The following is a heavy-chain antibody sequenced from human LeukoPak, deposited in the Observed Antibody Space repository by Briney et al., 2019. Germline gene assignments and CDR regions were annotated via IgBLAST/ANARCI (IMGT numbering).Heavy chain of an antibody. D-gene: IGHD3-10*01. CDR2: IIPIFGTA. V-gene: IGHV1-69*13. J-gene: IGHJ5*02. CDR1: GGTFSSYA. Sequence: SVKVSCKASGGTFSSYAISWVRQAPGQGLEWMGGIIPIFGTANYAQKFQGRVTITADEYTSTAYMELSSLRSEDTAVYYCARRQYYYGSGSYNWFDPWGQGTLVTVSS. CDR3: ARRQYYYGSGSYNWFDP.